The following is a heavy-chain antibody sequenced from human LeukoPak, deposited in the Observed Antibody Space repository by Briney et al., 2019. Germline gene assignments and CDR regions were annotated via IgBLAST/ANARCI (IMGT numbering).Heavy chain of an antibody. Sequence: SETLSLTCTVSGGSISSYYWSWIRQPPGKGLEWIGYIYYSGSTNYNPSLKSRVTISVDTSKIQFSLKLSSVTAADTAVYYCARHEHRSAFPYSYYYGMDVWGQGTTVTVSS. CDR3: ARHEHRSAFPYSYYYGMDV. J-gene: IGHJ6*02. CDR1: GGSISSYY. V-gene: IGHV4-59*01. D-gene: IGHD1/OR15-1a*01. CDR2: IYYSGST.